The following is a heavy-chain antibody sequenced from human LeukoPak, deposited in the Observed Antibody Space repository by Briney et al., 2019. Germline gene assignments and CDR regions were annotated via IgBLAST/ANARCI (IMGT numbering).Heavy chain of an antibody. CDR2: IYSGGST. D-gene: IGHD1-26*01. J-gene: IGHJ4*02. Sequence: GGSLRLSCAASGFTVSSNYMSWVRQAPGKGLEWVSVIYSGGSTYYPDSVKGRFTISSDNYKNTLYLQMNCLRAEDAAVYYCARSRGGSYSFGEYWGQGTLVTVSS. V-gene: IGHV3-53*01. CDR3: ARSRGGSYSFGEY. CDR1: GFTVSSNY.